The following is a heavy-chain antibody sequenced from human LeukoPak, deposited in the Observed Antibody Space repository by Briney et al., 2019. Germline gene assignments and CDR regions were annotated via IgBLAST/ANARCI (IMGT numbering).Heavy chain of an antibody. V-gene: IGHV1-18*01. CDR1: GYTFTSYG. J-gene: IGHJ6*03. Sequence: ASVKVSCKASGYTFTSYGISWVRQAPGQGLEWMGWISAYNGNTNYAQKLQGRVTMTTDTSTSTAYMELRSLRSDDTAVYYCARASEHYYYEGFYMDVWGKGTTVPVSS. CDR2: ISAYNGNT. D-gene: IGHD3-22*01. CDR3: ARASEHYYYEGFYMDV.